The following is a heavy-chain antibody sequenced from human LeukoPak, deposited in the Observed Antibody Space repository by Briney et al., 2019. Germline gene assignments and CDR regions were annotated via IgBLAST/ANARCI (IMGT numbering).Heavy chain of an antibody. Sequence: PGGSLRLSCAASGFTLSSYNMNWVRQAPGKGLEWVSSMSSSRTYIYYADSVKGRFTISRDNAKNSLYLQMNSLRAEDTAVYFRARDLYIEIISAFDIWGQGTMVTVSS. CDR3: ARDLYIEIISAFDI. J-gene: IGHJ3*02. CDR1: GFTLSSYN. V-gene: IGHV3-21*01. D-gene: IGHD2-15*01. CDR2: MSSSRTYI.